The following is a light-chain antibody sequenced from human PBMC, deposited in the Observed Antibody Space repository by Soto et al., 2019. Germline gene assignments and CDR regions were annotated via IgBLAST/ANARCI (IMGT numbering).Light chain of an antibody. CDR1: LSVSSN. Sequence: IVMTQSPATLSVSPGQRATLSCRASLSVSSNLAWYQHKPGQAPRLLTYGASTRATGIPARFSGSGSGTEFTLTINSLQSEDFAVYYCQQYNDWYTFGQGTKVDIK. J-gene: IGKJ2*01. CDR2: GAS. V-gene: IGKV3-15*01. CDR3: QQYNDWYT.